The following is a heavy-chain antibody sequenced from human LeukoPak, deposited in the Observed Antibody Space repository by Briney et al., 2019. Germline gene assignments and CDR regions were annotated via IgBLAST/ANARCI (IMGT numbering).Heavy chain of an antibody. CDR2: IYYSGST. Sequence: SETLSLTCTVSGGSVSSGSYYWSWIRQPPGKGLEWIGYIYYSGSTSYNPSLKSRVTISVDRSKNQFSLKLSSVTAADTAVYYCARDFDYWGQGTLVTVSS. CDR1: GGSVSSGSYY. V-gene: IGHV4-61*01. J-gene: IGHJ4*02. CDR3: ARDFDY.